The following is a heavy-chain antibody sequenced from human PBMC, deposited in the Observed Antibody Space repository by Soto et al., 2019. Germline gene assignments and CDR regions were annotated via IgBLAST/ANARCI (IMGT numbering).Heavy chain of an antibody. CDR3: GRVVIAASAHPDFDY. J-gene: IGHJ4*02. CDR2: IYNSATT. Sequence: TSETLSLTCTVSGGSVTSNNYYWGWIRQPPGKGLEWIGSIYNSATTYYNPSLKSRVTISVDTSKNLFSLNLSAVTAADTAMYYCGRVVIAASAHPDFDYWGQGTLVTVSS. CDR1: GGSVTSNNYY. D-gene: IGHD2-15*01. V-gene: IGHV4-39*01.